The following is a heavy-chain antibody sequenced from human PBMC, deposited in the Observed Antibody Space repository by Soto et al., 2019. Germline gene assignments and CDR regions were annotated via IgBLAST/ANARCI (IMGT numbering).Heavy chain of an antibody. CDR2: ISGSGGRT. CDR1: GFTFSSYA. V-gene: IGHV3-23*01. J-gene: IGHJ4*02. CDR3: AKVGGIVVVPAAMEGTFDY. Sequence: EVQLLESGGGLVQPGGSLRLSCAASGFTFSSYAMSWVRQAPGKGLEWVSAISGSGGRTYYADSVKGRFTISRDNSKNTLYLQMNSLRAEDTAVYYCAKVGGIVVVPAAMEGTFDYWGQGTLVTVSS. D-gene: IGHD2-2*01.